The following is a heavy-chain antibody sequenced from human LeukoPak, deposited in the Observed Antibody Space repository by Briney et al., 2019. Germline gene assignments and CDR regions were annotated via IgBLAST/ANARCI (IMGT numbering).Heavy chain of an antibody. CDR1: GFTFSSYE. CDR2: ISTSGSTV. Sequence: GGSLRLSCAASGFTFSSYEMNWVRQAPGKGLEWVSYISTSGSTVNYADSVKGRFTISRDNAKNSLYLQMNSLRVDDTAVYYCARGQISTGRFDYWGQGTLVTVSS. V-gene: IGHV3-48*03. D-gene: IGHD1-1*01. CDR3: ARGQISTGRFDY. J-gene: IGHJ4*02.